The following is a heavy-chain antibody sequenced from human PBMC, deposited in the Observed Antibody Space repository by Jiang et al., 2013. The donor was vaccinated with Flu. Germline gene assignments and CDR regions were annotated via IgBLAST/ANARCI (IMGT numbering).Heavy chain of an antibody. D-gene: IGHD3-3*01. CDR3: ARGGIFGVAYYFDY. V-gene: IGHV3-48*03. CDR2: ISSSGSTI. CDR1: GFTFSSYE. J-gene: IGHJ4*02. Sequence: GLVQPGGSLRLSCAASGFTFSSYEMNWVRQAPGKGLEWVSYISSSGSTIYYADSVKGRFTISRDNAKNSLYLQMNSLRAEDTAVYYCARGGIFGVAYYFDYWGQGTLVTVSS.